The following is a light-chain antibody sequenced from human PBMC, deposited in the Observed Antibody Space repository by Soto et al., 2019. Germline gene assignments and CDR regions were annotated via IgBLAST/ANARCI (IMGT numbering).Light chain of an antibody. Sequence: QSVLTQPASVSGSPGQSITISCTGTSSDVGGSNYVSWYQQHPGKAPKLMIYDVSNRPSGVSYRFSGSKSGNTASLTISGLQAEDEAYYYCSSYTFNNTLEVVFGGGTKLTVL. J-gene: IGLJ2*01. CDR1: SSDVGGSNY. CDR2: DVS. V-gene: IGLV2-14*01. CDR3: SSYTFNNTLEVV.